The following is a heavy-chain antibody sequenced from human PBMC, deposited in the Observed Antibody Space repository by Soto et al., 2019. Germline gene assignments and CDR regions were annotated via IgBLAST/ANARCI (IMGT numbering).Heavy chain of an antibody. CDR1: GGTFSSYA. J-gene: IGHJ6*02. D-gene: IGHD5-18*01. CDR2: IIPIFGTA. Sequence: QVQLVQSGAEVKKPGSSVKVSCKASGGTFSSYAISWVRQAPGQGLEWMGGIIPIFGTANYAQKFQGRVTITADKSTSTAYMELSSLRSEDTVVYYCASTAMATGYYYYGMDVWGQGTTVTVSS. CDR3: ASTAMATGYYYYGMDV. V-gene: IGHV1-69*06.